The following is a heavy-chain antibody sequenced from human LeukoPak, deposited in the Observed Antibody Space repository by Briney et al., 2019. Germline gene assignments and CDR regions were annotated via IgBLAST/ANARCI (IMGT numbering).Heavy chain of an antibody. D-gene: IGHD1-26*01. CDR3: ARLSVIVGSTLEYYYYYMDV. J-gene: IGHJ6*03. CDR1: GGSISSYY. Sequence: PSETLSLTCTVSGGSISSYYWSWIRQPAGKGLEWIGRIYTSGSTNYNPSLKSRVTMSVDTSKNQSSLKLSSVTAADTAVYYCARLSVIVGSTLEYYYYYMDVWGQGTTVTVSS. V-gene: IGHV4-4*07. CDR2: IYTSGST.